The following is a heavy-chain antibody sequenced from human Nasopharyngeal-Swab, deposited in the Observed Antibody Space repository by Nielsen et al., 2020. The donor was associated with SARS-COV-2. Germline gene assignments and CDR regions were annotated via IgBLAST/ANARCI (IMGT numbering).Heavy chain of an antibody. V-gene: IGHV4-34*01. Sequence: LRLSCALYGGSFIGYYWSWIRQPPGKGLEWIGEINHSGSTNYNPSLKSRVTISVDTSKNQFSLKLSSVTAADTAVYYCASHYDISFGMAFDIWGQGTMVTVSS. CDR2: INHSGST. D-gene: IGHD3-9*01. CDR1: GGSFIGYY. J-gene: IGHJ3*02. CDR3: ASHYDISFGMAFDI.